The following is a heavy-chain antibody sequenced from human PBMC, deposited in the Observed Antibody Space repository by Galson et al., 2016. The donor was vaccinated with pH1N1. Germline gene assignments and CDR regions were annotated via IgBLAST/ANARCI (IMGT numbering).Heavy chain of an antibody. J-gene: IGHJ4*02. D-gene: IGHD2-8*01. CDR3: ARVQVSAFFSMDH. Sequence: SLRLSCAGSGFNLSNHWMAWVRQAPGKGLEWVAHVNEEGIEENYIDSVTGRFIITRDNAKKSVFLQMYSLRGDDTAVYYCARVQVSAFFSMDHWGQGALVTVSS. CDR2: VNEEGIEE. V-gene: IGHV3-7*03. CDR1: GFNLSNHW.